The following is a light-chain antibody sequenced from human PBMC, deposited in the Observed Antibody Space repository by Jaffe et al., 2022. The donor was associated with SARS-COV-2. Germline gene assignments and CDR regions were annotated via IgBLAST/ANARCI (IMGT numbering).Light chain of an antibody. V-gene: IGKV3-15*01. CDR3: QQYSAWPWT. Sequence: EIVMTQSPATLSVSPGERATLSCRASQRVSSNLAWYQQKPGQAPRLLIYLASTRATGIPARFSGSGSGTDFALTISSLQSEDFAVYYCQQYSAWPWTFGQGTKVEIK. J-gene: IGKJ1*01. CDR2: LAS. CDR1: QRVSSN.